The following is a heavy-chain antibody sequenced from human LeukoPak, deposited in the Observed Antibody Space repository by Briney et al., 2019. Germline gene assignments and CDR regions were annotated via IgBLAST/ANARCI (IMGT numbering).Heavy chain of an antibody. CDR1: GGSISSYY. D-gene: IGHD2-2*01. CDR3: ARDFIVVPAADDAFDI. CDR2: IYTSGST. J-gene: IGHJ3*02. V-gene: IGHV4-4*07. Sequence: PSETLSLTCTVSGGSISSYYWSWIRQPAGKGLERIGRIYTSGSTNYNPSLKSRVTMSVDTSKNQFSLKLSSVTAADTAVYYCARDFIVVPAADDAFDIWGQGTMVTVSS.